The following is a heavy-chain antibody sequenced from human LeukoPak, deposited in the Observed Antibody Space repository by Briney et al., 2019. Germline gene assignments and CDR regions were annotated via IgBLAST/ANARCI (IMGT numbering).Heavy chain of an antibody. J-gene: IGHJ4*02. CDR1: GGTFSSYA. CDR3: ARDEVAVAGIGSY. V-gene: IGHV1-69*05. Sequence: ASVKVSCKASGGTFSSYAISWVRQAPGQGLEWMGGIIPIFGTANYAQKFQGRVTITTDESTSTAYMELSSLRSEDTAVYYCARDEVAVAGIGSYWGQGTLVTVSS. D-gene: IGHD6-19*01. CDR2: IIPIFGTA.